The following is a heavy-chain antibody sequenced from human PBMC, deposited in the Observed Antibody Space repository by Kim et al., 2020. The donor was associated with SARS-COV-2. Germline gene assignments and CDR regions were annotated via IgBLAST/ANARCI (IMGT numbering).Heavy chain of an antibody. CDR3: AKDILRYCSSTSCFDAFDI. J-gene: IGHJ3*02. D-gene: IGHD2-2*01. Sequence: GRFTISRDNAKNALYLQMNSLRAEDTALYYCAKDILRYCSSTSCFDAFDIWGQGTMVTVSS. V-gene: IGHV3-9*01.